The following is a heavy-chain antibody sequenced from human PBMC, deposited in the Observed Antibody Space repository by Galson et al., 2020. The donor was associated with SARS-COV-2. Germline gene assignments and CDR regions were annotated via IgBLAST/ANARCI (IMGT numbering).Heavy chain of an antibody. J-gene: IGHJ4*02. D-gene: IGHD2-15*01. V-gene: IGHV4-39*02. Sequence: SETLSLTCTVSGGSISTRSHYWGWIRQPPGKGPQWIGSILFTGSSASNPSLYSRVTMSVDTSKNDFSLKLTSVTAADTAVYYCARRGEMVAWVYWGQGILVTVSS. CDR3: ARRGEMVAWVY. CDR1: GGSISTRSHY. CDR2: ILFTGSS.